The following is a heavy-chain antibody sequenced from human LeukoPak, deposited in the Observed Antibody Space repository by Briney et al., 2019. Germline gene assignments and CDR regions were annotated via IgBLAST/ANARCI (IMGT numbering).Heavy chain of an antibody. CDR1: GDSVSSSSYY. CDR3: ARNVRYYGSGSYFDY. CDR2: IYYSGST. D-gene: IGHD3-10*01. V-gene: IGHV4-39*02. Sequence: SETLSLTCTVSGDSVSSSSYYWGWIRQPPGKGLEWIGSIYYSGSTYYNPSLKSRVTISVDTSNNHFSLKLTSVTAADTAVYYCARNVRYYGSGSYFDYWGQGTVVTVSS. J-gene: IGHJ4*02.